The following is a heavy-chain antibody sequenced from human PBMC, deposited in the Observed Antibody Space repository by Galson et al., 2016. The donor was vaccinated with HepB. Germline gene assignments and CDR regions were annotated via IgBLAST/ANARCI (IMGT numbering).Heavy chain of an antibody. J-gene: IGHJ6*02. CDR1: GYTFTSYG. CDR3: ARDPEQLDYYYDGMDV. Sequence: SVKVSCKASGYTFTSYGISWVRQAPGQGLEWMGWISAYNGNTNYAQKLQGRVTMTTDTSTSTAYMELRSLRSDDTAVYYCARDPEQLDYYYDGMDVWGQGTTVTVSS. D-gene: IGHD6-13*01. CDR2: ISAYNGNT. V-gene: IGHV1-18*01.